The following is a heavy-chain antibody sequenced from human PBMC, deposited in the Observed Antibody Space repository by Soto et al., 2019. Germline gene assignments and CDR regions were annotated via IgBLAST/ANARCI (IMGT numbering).Heavy chain of an antibody. CDR2: FYHSGNS. J-gene: IGHJ6*02. Sequence: SETLSLTCSVSGGSIRSYYWSWIRQSPEKGLEWIGYFYHSGNSNYNPSLKSRVTISVDTSKNQLSLSLRSVTAADAAVYFCARISSVDPYGYVNGGLDVWGQGTTVTVSS. V-gene: IGHV4-59*01. CDR3: ARISSVDPYGYVNGGLDV. CDR1: GGSIRSYY. D-gene: IGHD5-18*01.